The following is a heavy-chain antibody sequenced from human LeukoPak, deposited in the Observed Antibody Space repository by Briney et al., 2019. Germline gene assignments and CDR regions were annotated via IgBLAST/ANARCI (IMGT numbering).Heavy chain of an antibody. D-gene: IGHD5-18*01. J-gene: IGHJ4*02. CDR1: GYSINSGYY. CDR3: ARGAYSYVGYFDY. V-gene: IGHV4-38-2*02. Sequence: PSETLSLTCTVSGYSINSGYYWGWIRQPPGKGLEWFGTIYYSGSTDYNPSLRSRVTMSVDTSKNQFSLKLTSVTAADTAVYYCARGAYSYVGYFDYWGQGILVTVSS. CDR2: IYYSGST.